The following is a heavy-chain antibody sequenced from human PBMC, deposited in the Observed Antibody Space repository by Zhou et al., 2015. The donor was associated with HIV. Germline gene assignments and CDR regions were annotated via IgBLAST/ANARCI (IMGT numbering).Heavy chain of an antibody. CDR1: GFTFDTYG. V-gene: IGHV3-30-3*02. J-gene: IGHJ6*03. CDR2: ISYDGGNK. Sequence: QVQLVESGGAWSSLGGSRRLSCAASGFTFDTYGMHWVRQAPGKGLEWVAVISYDGGNKSYADSVKGRFTISRDNSKKTLYMQMNSLRPEDTALYYCAKAWGGVSAPEYYYYMDVWGKGTTVAVSS. D-gene: IGHD3-16*01. CDR3: AKAWGGVSAPEYYYYMDV.